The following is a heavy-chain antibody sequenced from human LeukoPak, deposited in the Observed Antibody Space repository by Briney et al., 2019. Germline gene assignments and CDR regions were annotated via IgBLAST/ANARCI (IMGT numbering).Heavy chain of an antibody. CDR2: IYPGDSDT. Sequence: GESLKISCQGSGYSFTSYWIGWVPQMPGKGLEWMGIIYPGDSDTRYSPSFQGQVTISADKSISTAYLQWSSLKASDTAMYYCARSSGYYPNWFDPWGQGTLVTVSS. V-gene: IGHV5-51*01. J-gene: IGHJ5*02. D-gene: IGHD3-22*01. CDR1: GYSFTSYW. CDR3: ARSSGYYPNWFDP.